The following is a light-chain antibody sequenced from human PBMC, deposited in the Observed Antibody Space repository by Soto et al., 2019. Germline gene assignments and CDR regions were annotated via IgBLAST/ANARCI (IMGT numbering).Light chain of an antibody. J-gene: IGLJ2*01. CDR1: SSDVGGYNY. CDR3: SSYTSSSTQVV. CDR2: EVS. Sequence: QSALTQPASVSGSPGQSITISCTGTSSDVGGYNYVSWYQQHPGKAPKLMIYEVSNRPSGVSNRFSGSKSGNTASLTISGLQAEDEADYYCSSYTSSSTQVVFGGGPQLTVL. V-gene: IGLV2-14*01.